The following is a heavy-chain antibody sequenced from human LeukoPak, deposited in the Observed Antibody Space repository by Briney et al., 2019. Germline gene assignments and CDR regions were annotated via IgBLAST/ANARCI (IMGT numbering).Heavy chain of an antibody. CDR1: GGSISSYY. D-gene: IGHD6-19*01. V-gene: IGHV4-4*07. Sequence: SETLSLTCTVSGGSISSYYWSWIRQPAGKGLEWIGRIYTSGSTNYNPSLKSRVTMSVDTSKNQFSLKLSSVTAADTAVYYCASELAVAGTYYYYMDVWGKGTTVTISS. J-gene: IGHJ6*03. CDR2: IYTSGST. CDR3: ASELAVAGTYYYYMDV.